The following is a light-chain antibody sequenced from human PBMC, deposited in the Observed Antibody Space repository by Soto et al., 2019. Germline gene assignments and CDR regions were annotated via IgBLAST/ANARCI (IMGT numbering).Light chain of an antibody. CDR2: LGS. V-gene: IGKV2-28*01. CDR1: HKLLNSNGYNY. Sequence: DIVMTQSPLSLPVTPGEPASISCRSSHKLLNSNGYNYLNWYLQKPGQSPQVLIYLGSNRASGVPDRFSGSGSGTDFTLKISRVDAEDVGVYFCAQGLQIPLTFGGGTKVEIK. CDR3: AQGLQIPLT. J-gene: IGKJ4*01.